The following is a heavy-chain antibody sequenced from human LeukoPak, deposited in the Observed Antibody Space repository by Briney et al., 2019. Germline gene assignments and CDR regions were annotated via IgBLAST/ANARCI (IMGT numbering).Heavy chain of an antibody. D-gene: IGHD5-24*01. Sequence: PGGSLRLSCAASGFTFSSYSMNWVRQAPGKGLEWVSSISSSSSYIYYADSVKGRFTISRDNAKNSLYLQMNSLRAEDTAVYYCASSIRRDGYNPGYWGQGTLVTVSS. CDR2: ISSSSSYI. J-gene: IGHJ4*02. CDR3: ASSIRRDGYNPGY. V-gene: IGHV3-21*01. CDR1: GFTFSSYS.